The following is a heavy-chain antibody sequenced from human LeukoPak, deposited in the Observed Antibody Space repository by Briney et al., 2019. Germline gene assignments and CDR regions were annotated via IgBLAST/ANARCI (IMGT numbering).Heavy chain of an antibody. CDR2: IFYSGSA. CDR1: GGSISSGGYY. D-gene: IGHD6-25*01. V-gene: IGHV4-31*03. CDR3: ARAEAAREYLDS. J-gene: IGHJ4*02. Sequence: SETLSLTCTVSGGSISSGGYYWSWIRQHPEEGLEWIGYIFYSGSAYYNPSLKSRVTISVDTSKNQFFLRLSLVTAADTAVYYCARAEAAREYLDSWGQGILVTVSS.